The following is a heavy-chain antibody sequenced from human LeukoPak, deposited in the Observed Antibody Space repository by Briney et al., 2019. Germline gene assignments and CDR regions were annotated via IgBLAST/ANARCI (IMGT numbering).Heavy chain of an antibody. V-gene: IGHV3-48*03. Sequence: PGGSLRLSCAASGFTFSSYEMNWVRQAPGKGLEWVSYISSSGSTIYYADSVKGRFTISRDNAKNSLYLQMNSLRAENTAVYYCAELGITMIGGVWGKGTTVTISS. CDR3: AELGITMIGGV. CDR2: ISSSGSTI. CDR1: GFTFSSYE. J-gene: IGHJ6*04. D-gene: IGHD3-10*02.